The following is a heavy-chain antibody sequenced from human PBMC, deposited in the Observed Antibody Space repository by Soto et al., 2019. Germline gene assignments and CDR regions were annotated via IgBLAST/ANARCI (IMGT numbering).Heavy chain of an antibody. CDR1: GGTFSSYA. Sequence: QVQLVQSGAEVKKPGSSVKVSCKASGGTFSSYAISWVRQAPGQGLEWMGGIIPIFGTANYAQKFQGRVTITADESTSTAYMELSSLRSEDTAVYYCARAGNRGSKRYSGSWYPKVDWFDPWGQGTLVTVSS. J-gene: IGHJ5*02. CDR3: ARAGNRGSKRYSGSWYPKVDWFDP. CDR2: IIPIFGTA. V-gene: IGHV1-69*01. D-gene: IGHD6-13*01.